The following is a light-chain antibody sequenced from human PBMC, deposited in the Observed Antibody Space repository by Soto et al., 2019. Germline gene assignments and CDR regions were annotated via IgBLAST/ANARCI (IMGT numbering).Light chain of an antibody. V-gene: IGKV3-11*01. CDR3: QQRSNWPLT. Sequence: EIVLTQSPAILSLSPGDRVTLSCRASQSVSSYLAWYQQKPGQAPRLLIYDASNRATGIPARFSGSGSGTDFTLTISSLEPEDFAVYHCQQRSNWPLTFGGGTKVDIK. CDR1: QSVSSY. CDR2: DAS. J-gene: IGKJ4*01.